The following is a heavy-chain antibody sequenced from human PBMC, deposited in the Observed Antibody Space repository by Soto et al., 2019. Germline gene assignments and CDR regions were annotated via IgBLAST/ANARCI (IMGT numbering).Heavy chain of an antibody. CDR2: IWYDGSNK. CDR1: GFTFSSYG. CDR3: ARDGATVPYYYYYYMDV. V-gene: IGHV3-33*01. D-gene: IGHD4-4*01. J-gene: IGHJ6*03. Sequence: GSLRLSCAASGFTFSSYGMHWVRQAPGKGLEWVAVIWYDGSNKYYADSVKGRFTISRDNSKNTLYLQMNSLRAEDTAVYYCARDGATVPYYYYYYMDVWGKGTTVTVSS.